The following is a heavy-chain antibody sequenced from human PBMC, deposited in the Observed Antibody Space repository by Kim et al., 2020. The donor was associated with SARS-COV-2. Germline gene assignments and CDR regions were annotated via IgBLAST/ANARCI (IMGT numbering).Heavy chain of an antibody. CDR1: GYTFTSYY. Sequence: ASVKVSCKASGYTFTSYYMHWVRQAPGQVLEWMGIINPSGGSKSYAQKFQGRVTMTRDTSRSTVYMELSSLRSEDTAGYYCARASPVGDCSGCSCPWGYWGHGTLVTVSS. CDR3: ARASPVGDCSGCSCPWGY. CDR2: INPSGGSK. J-gene: IGHJ4*01. V-gene: IGHV1-46*01. D-gene: IGHD2-15*01.